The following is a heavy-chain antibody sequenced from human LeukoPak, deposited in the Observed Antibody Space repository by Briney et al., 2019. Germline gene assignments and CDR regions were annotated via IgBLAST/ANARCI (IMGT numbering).Heavy chain of an antibody. CDR3: AKEERGQWPALGS. V-gene: IGHV3-64*01. D-gene: IGHD6-19*01. CDR2: ISSNGGST. J-gene: IGHJ5*02. CDR1: GFTFSSYA. Sequence: GGSLRLSCAASGFTFSSYAMHWVRQAPGKGLEYVSAISSNGGSTYYANSVKGRFTISRDNSKNTLYLQMNSLRAEDTAVYYCAKEERGQWPALGSWGQGTLVTVSS.